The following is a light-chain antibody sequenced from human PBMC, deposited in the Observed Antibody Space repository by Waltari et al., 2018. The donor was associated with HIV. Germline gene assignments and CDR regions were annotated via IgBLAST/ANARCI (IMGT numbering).Light chain of an antibody. J-gene: IGLJ2*01. CDR1: NLGSKR. CDR3: QVWDTNTDQYVI. CDR2: HDT. V-gene: IGLV3-21*01. Sequence: SYLLTQQPSSSVATGKTARIPCGGENLGSKRVNGYQKQPGQATVMVIYHDTDRPSGIPDRFSGSNSEDPATLTIRRVEAGDEADYFCQVWDTNTDQYVIFGGGTNLAV.